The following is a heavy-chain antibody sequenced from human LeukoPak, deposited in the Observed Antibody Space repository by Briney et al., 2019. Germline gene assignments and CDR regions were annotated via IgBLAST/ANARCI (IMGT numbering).Heavy chain of an antibody. CDR1: GYTFTSYG. V-gene: IGHV1-18*01. D-gene: IGHD2-15*01. CDR2: ISAYNGST. CDR3: ARVQCSGGSCYGAYYFDY. J-gene: IGHJ4*02. Sequence: ASVKVSCKASGYTFTSYGISWVRQAPGQGLEWMGWISAYNGSTNYAQKLQGRVTMTTDTSTSTAYMELRSLRSDDTAVYYCARVQCSGGSCYGAYYFDYWGQGTLVTVSS.